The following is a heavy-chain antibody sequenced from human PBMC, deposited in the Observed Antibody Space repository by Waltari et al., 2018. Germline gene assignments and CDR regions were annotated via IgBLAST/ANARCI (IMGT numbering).Heavy chain of an antibody. CDR1: GGSISRGAYS. V-gene: IGHV4-30-2*01. Sequence: QLQLQESGSGLVKPSQTLSLTCAVSGGSISRGAYSWSWIRQPPGKGLEWIGYIYRSGTTYYNPSLKSRVTISVDRSKNQFSLKRSSVTAADTAVYYCARAVGGSGSPGENWFDPWGQGTLVTVSS. CDR3: ARAVGGSGSPGENWFDP. J-gene: IGHJ5*02. CDR2: IYRSGTT. D-gene: IGHD3-10*01.